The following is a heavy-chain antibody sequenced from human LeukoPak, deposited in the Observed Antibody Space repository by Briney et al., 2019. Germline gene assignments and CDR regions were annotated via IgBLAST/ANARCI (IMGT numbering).Heavy chain of an antibody. D-gene: IGHD5-18*01. Sequence: PGGSLRLSCAASGFTFGNYWMSWVRQAPGKGLEWVANIKQDGSEKYYVDSVKGRFTISRDNAKNSLYLQMNSLRAEDTAVYYCAREGGRGIQLWHTDYWGQGTLVTVSS. CDR3: AREGGRGIQLWHTDY. V-gene: IGHV3-7*01. J-gene: IGHJ4*02. CDR2: IKQDGSEK. CDR1: GFTFGNYW.